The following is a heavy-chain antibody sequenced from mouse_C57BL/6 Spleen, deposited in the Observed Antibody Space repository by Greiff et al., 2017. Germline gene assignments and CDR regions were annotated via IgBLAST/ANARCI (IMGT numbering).Heavy chain of an antibody. V-gene: IGHV1-80*01. CDR2: IYPGDGDT. D-gene: IGHD2-1*01. CDR1: GYAFSSYW. Sequence: QVQLKESGAELVKPGASVKISCKASGYAFSSYWMNWVKQRPGKGLEWIGQIYPGDGDTNYNGKFKGKATLTADKSSSTAYMQLSSLTSEDSAVYFCSRSGLLWMDCWGQGTSVTVSS. CDR3: SRSGLLWMDC. J-gene: IGHJ4*01.